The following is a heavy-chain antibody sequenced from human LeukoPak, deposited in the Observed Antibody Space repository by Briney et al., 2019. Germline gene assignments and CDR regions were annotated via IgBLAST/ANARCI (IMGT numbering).Heavy chain of an antibody. CDR1: GFTFSSYA. CDR2: ISSSSSTI. CDR3: ARDRGYYAFDI. D-gene: IGHD1-1*01. J-gene: IGHJ3*02. Sequence: GGCLRLSCAASGFTFSSYAMSWVRQAPGKGLEWVSSISSSSSTIYYADSVKGRFTISRDNAKNSLYLQMNSLRAEDTAVYYCARDRGYYAFDIWGQGTMVTVSS. V-gene: IGHV3-48*01.